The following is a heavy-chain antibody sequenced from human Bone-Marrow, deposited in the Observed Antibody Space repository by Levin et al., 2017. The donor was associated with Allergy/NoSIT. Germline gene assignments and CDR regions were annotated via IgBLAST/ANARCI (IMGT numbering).Heavy chain of an antibody. J-gene: IGHJ4*02. V-gene: IGHV3-30*18. CDR2: ISFDGKDE. D-gene: IGHD3-16*01. Sequence: GGSLRLSCAVSGFTFSGYGMHWVRQAPGKGLEWVAVISFDGKDEYYADSVKGRITISRDNSKNMVFLHMNSLRVEDTAVYYCAKEAGYASRRDYDYWGQGTLVTVSS. CDR1: GFTFSGYG. CDR3: AKEAGYASRRDYDY.